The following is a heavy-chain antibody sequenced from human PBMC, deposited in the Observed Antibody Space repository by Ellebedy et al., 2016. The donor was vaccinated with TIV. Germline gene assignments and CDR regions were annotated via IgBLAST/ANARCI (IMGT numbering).Heavy chain of an antibody. CDR1: GSSISSGYY. J-gene: IGHJ4*02. V-gene: IGHV4-38-2*01. CDR2: MFHSGST. CDR3: ARGATVRLVMD. Sequence: MPSETLSLTCSVSGSSISSGYYWGWIRQPPGRGLEWIGSMFHSGSTYYSPSLKSRVTISVDTSKNQLSLRLSSVTAADTAVYYCARGATVRLVMDWGQGTLVTVSS. D-gene: IGHD1-26*01.